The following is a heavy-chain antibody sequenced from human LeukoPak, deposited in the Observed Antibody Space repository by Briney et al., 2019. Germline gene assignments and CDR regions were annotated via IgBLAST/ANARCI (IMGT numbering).Heavy chain of an antibody. CDR3: SKAYCGGDCYFSKIYYYYGMDV. CDR2: ISSSSSYL. J-gene: IGHJ6*02. CDR1: GFTFSSYS. D-gene: IGHD2-21*02. V-gene: IGHV3-21*01. Sequence: GGSLELSFAASGFTFSSYSMTWVRPAPGKGLEWVSSISSSSSYLYYAASVKGRFTISRDNAKNSLYLQMNSLRAEDTTVYYCSKAYCGGDCYFSKIYYYYGMDVWGQGTTVTVSS.